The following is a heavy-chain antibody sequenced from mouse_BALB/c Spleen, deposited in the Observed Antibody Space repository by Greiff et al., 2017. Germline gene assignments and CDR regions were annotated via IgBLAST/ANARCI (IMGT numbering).Heavy chain of an antibody. D-gene: IGHD3-2*01. J-gene: IGHJ3*01. Sequence: QVQLQQPGAELVRPGASVKLSCKASGYTFTSYWINWVKQRPGQGLEWIGNIYPSDSYTNYNQKFKDKATLTVDKSSSTAYMQLSSPTSEDSAVYYCTRSLDSSGYVLAYWGQGTLVTVSA. V-gene: IGHV1-69*02. CDR3: TRSLDSSGYVLAY. CDR2: IYPSDSYT. CDR1: GYTFTSYW.